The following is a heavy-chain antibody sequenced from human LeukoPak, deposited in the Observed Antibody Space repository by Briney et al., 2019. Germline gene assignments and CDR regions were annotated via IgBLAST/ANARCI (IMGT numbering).Heavy chain of an antibody. D-gene: IGHD6-13*01. CDR1: AFTVSSYS. J-gene: IGHJ4*02. CDR2: FSSRVSDI. Sequence: GGSLSLSCAASAFTVSSYSMKWDPQAQGMALVWVTSFSSRVSDISNADSVKGRLTISRNNAKTPMYLQMNSRRAEDTALYYWARVQQQQVYYFDSWGQGALVTVSS. V-gene: IGHV3-21*01. CDR3: ARVQQQQVYYFDS.